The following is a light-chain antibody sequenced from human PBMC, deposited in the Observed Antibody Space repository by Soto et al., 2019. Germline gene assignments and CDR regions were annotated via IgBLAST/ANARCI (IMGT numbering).Light chain of an antibody. CDR3: QQYNNWPPDRT. J-gene: IGKJ1*01. V-gene: IGKV3-15*01. CDR2: GAS. Sequence: EIVMTHSPATLSVSPGERATLSCRASQSVSSNLAWYQQKPVQAPRLLIYGASTRATGIPARFSGSGSGTEFTLTISSLQSEDFAIYFCQQYNNWPPDRTFGQGTKVEIK. CDR1: QSVSSN.